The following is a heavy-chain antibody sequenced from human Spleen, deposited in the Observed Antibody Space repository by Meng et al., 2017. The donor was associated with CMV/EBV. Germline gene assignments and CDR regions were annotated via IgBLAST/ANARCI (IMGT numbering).Heavy chain of an antibody. D-gene: IGHD3-22*01. J-gene: IGHJ3*02. Sequence: GESLKISCAASGFSVSIIYMNWVRQAPGKGLEWVSVLYSGTTTFYADSVRGRFTISRDNSKNTLYLQMNSLRAEDTAVYYCAKTQYYYDSSGRGAFDIWGQGTMVTVSS. CDR2: LYSGTTT. CDR3: AKTQYYYDSSGRGAFDI. V-gene: IGHV3-53*01. CDR1: GFSVSIIY.